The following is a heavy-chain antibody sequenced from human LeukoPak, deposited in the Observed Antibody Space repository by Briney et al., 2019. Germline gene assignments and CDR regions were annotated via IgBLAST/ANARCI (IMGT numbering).Heavy chain of an antibody. CDR3: ASFIDY. CDR1: GFTFSTYS. J-gene: IGHJ4*02. CDR2: ITSGGTTI. V-gene: IGHV3-48*01. Sequence: GGSLRLSCAASGFTFSTYSMNWVRQAPGKGLEWLSFITSGGTTIYYADSVKGRFTVSRDNAKDSLYLQMNSLRAEDTAVYYCASFIDYWGQGTLVTVSS.